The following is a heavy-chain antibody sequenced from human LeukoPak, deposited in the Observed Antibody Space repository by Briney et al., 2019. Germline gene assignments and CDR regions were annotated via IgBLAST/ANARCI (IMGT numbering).Heavy chain of an antibody. J-gene: IGHJ4*02. V-gene: IGHV3-21*04. D-gene: IGHD6-19*01. CDR3: AKDYSGFIAVAGTSFDY. Sequence: GGSLRLSCAASGFTFSSYSMNWVRQAPGKGLEWVSSISSSSSYIYYADSVKGRFTISRDNAKNSLYLQMNSLRAEDTAVYYCAKDYSGFIAVAGTSFDYWGQGTLVTVSS. CDR2: ISSSSSYI. CDR1: GFTFSSYS.